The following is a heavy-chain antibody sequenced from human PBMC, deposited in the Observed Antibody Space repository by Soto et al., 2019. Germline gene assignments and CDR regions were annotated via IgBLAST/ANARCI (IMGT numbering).Heavy chain of an antibody. D-gene: IGHD4-4*01. Sequence: ASVKVSCKASGYTFTSYGISWVRQAPGQGLEWMGWISAYNGNTNYAQKLQGRVTMTTDTSTSTAYMELRSLRSDDTAVYYCARVTTVTLTRYNWFDPWGQGTLVTVSS. J-gene: IGHJ5*02. CDR3: ARVTTVTLTRYNWFDP. CDR1: GYTFTSYG. V-gene: IGHV1-18*01. CDR2: ISAYNGNT.